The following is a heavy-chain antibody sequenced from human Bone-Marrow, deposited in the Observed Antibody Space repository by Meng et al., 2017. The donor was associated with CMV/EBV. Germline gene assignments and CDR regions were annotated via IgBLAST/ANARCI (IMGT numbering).Heavy chain of an antibody. CDR2: IIPIFGTA. V-gene: IGHV1-69*05. Sequence: SVKVSCKASGGTFSSYAISWVRQAPGQGLEWMGGIIPIFGTANYAQKFQGRVTITTDESTSTAYMELSSLRSEDTAVYYCARGGVVYGNWIDPWGQGTLVTVSS. D-gene: IGHD2-8*02. CDR1: GGTFSSYA. J-gene: IGHJ5*02. CDR3: ARGGVVYGNWIDP.